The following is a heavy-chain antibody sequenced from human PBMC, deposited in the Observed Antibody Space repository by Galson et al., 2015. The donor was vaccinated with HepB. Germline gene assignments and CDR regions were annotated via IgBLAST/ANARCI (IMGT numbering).Heavy chain of an antibody. V-gene: IGHV4-30-2*01. D-gene: IGHD3-3*01. Sequence: TLSLTCTVSGASIRSGDYSWSWIRQPPGKGLEWLGDIYHRGSTYYNPSLKSRVTISVDRSKNQFSLKLSSVTAADTAVYYCARGTNYDFLSGYYSSNWFDPWGQGSLVTVSS. CDR3: ARGTNYDFLSGYYSSNWFDP. J-gene: IGHJ5*02. CDR2: IYHRGST. CDR1: GASIRSGDYS.